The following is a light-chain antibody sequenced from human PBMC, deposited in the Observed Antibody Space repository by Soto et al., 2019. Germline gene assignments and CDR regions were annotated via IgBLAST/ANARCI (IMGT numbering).Light chain of an antibody. CDR3: CSYAPTRNSYV. CDR1: SSDVGSYNL. CDR2: EVT. Sequence: QSVLTQPASVSGSPGQSITISCTGTSSDVGSYNLVSWYQHHPGTAPKLIIYEVTKRPSGVSNRFSASKSGNTASLTISGLQAEDDADYYCCSYAPTRNSYVFGSGTQLTVL. J-gene: IGLJ1*01. V-gene: IGLV2-23*02.